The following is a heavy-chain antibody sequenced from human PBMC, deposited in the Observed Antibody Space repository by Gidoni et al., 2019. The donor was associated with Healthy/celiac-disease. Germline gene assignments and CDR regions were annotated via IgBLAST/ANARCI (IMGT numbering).Heavy chain of an antibody. CDR2: INQSGST. CDR1: GGSFSGYY. Sequence: QVQLQQWGAGLSKPSETLSLTCAVYGGSFSGYYWSWIRQPPVKGLEWIGEINQSGSTNYNPSLRSRVTISVDTSKNQFSLKLSSLTAADTAVYYCASELLYSGYDRGWGQGTLVTVSS. J-gene: IGHJ4*02. CDR3: ASELLYSGYDRG. D-gene: IGHD5-12*01. V-gene: IGHV4-34*01.